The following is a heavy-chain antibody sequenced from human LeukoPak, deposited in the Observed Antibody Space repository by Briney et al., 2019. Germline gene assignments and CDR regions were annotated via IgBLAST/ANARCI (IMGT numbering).Heavy chain of an antibody. D-gene: IGHD6-19*01. CDR2: INPKSGGT. Sequence: GASVKVSCKASGYTFTDYNLHWVRQAPGEGVEWMGWINPKSGGTKFAQKHQGGVTMTADTSIDTAYLELSNLKSDDTAIYYCARSSSGWPLYFDCWGQGTQVTVSS. V-gene: IGHV1-2*02. CDR1: GYTFTDYN. J-gene: IGHJ4*02. CDR3: ARSSSGWPLYFDC.